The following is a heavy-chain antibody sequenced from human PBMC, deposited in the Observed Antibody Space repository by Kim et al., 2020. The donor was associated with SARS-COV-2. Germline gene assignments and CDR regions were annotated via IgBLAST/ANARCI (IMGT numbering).Heavy chain of an antibody. D-gene: IGHD6-13*01. CDR3: ARDEQLAGSMDV. CDR1: GFTFSSYG. J-gene: IGHJ6*02. Sequence: GGSLRLSCAASGFTFSSYGMHWVRQAPGKGLEWVAVISYDGSNKYYADSVKGRFTISRDNSKNTLYLQMNSLRAEDTAVYYCARDEQLAGSMDVWGQGTT. V-gene: IGHV3-33*05. CDR2: ISYDGSNK.